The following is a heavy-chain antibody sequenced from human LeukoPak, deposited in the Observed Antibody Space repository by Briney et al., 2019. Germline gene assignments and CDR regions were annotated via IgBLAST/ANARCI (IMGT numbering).Heavy chain of an antibody. D-gene: IGHD1-26*01. CDR2: IYPGDSYT. Sequence: GESLKISCKGSGYSLTNYWIGWVRQTPGQGLEWMGIIYPGDSYTRYSPSFQGQVTISADKSISTAYLQWSSLKASDTAMYYCARHRGRYSDYWGQGTLVTVSS. J-gene: IGHJ4*02. V-gene: IGHV5-51*01. CDR1: GYSLTNYW. CDR3: ARHRGRYSDY.